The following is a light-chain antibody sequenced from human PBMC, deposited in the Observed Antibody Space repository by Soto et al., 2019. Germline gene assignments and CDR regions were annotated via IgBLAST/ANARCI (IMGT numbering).Light chain of an antibody. CDR1: QSISTY. V-gene: IGKV1-39*01. CDR2: AAS. CDR3: QQSYRTLRT. J-gene: IGKJ1*01. Sequence: DIQMTQSPSSLSASVGDRVTITCRASQSISTYLNWYQQKPGKAPKVLIYAASSLQSGVPSRFSGSGSGTEFTLTISSLQPKDFATYYCQQSYRTLRTFGQGTKVEIK.